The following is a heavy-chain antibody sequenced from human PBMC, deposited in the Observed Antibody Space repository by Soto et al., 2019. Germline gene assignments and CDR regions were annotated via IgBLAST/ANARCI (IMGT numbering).Heavy chain of an antibody. CDR3: ARQDCSGGSCYRQDY. J-gene: IGHJ4*02. CDR2: IHYSGST. D-gene: IGHD2-15*01. Sequence: PSETLSLTCNFSGGSISSEHYHLTWIRQSPGKGLEWIGYIHYSGSTYYNPSLKSRVTMSVDTSKNQFSLKLSSVTAADTAVYYCARQDCSGGSCYRQDYWGQGTLVTVSS. CDR1: GGSISSEHYH. V-gene: IGHV4-30-4*01.